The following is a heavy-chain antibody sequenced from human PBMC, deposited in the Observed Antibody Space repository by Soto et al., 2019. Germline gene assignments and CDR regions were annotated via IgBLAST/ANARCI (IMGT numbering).Heavy chain of an antibody. CDR3: ASTNHSSSWYPPPYYYYGMDV. Sequence: PGGSLRLSCAASGFNFCSYAMSWVRQAPGKGLEWVSAISGSGGSTYYADSVKGRFTISRDNSKNTLYLQMNSLRAEDTAVYYCASTNHSSSWYPPPYYYYGMDVWGQGTTVTVSS. J-gene: IGHJ6*02. CDR2: ISGSGGST. D-gene: IGHD6-13*01. CDR1: GFNFCSYA. V-gene: IGHV3-23*01.